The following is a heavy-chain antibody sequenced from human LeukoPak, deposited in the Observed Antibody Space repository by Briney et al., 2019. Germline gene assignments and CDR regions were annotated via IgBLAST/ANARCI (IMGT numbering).Heavy chain of an antibody. CDR1: GYTFTGYY. D-gene: IGHD5-12*01. CDR2: INPNSGGT. V-gene: IGHV1-2*02. J-gene: IGHJ5*02. CDR3: AREGLGSLFHQNWFDP. Sequence: ASVKVSCKASGYTFTGYYMHWVRQAPGQGLEWMGWINPNSGGTNYAQKFQGRVTMTRDTSITTAYMELSRLRSDDTAVYYCAREGLGSLFHQNWFDPWGQGTLVTVSS.